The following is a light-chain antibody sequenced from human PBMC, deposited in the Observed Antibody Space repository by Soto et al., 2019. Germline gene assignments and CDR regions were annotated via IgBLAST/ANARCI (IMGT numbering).Light chain of an antibody. V-gene: IGKV1-5*03. J-gene: IGKJ1*01. Sequence: DIQMTQSPSTLSASVGDRVTITCRASQSISSWLAWYQQKPGKAPKLLIYKASSFESGVPSRFSGSGAGTDFTLTISSLQPDYFATYYCQQYNSYWTFGQGTKVEIK. CDR2: KAS. CDR1: QSISSW. CDR3: QQYNSYWT.